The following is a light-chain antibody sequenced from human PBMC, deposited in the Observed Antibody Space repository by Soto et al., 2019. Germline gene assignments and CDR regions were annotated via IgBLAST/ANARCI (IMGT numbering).Light chain of an antibody. Sequence: QSALTQPASVSGSPGQSITISCTGTSSDVGGYNYVSWDQQHPGKAPKLMIYEVSNRPSGVSNRFSGSKSGNTASLTISGLQAEDEADYYCTSYTSSSTPYVVFGGGTKRTVL. CDR1: SSDVGGYNY. V-gene: IGLV2-14*01. CDR2: EVS. CDR3: TSYTSSSTPYVV. J-gene: IGLJ2*01.